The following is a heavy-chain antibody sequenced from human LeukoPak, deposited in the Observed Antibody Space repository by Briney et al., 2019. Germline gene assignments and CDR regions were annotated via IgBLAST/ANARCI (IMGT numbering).Heavy chain of an antibody. Sequence: SETLSLTCAVYGGSFSGYYWSWIRQPPGKGLEWIGEINHSGSTNYNPSLKSRVTISMDTSKNQFSLKLNSVTAADSAVYYCARLSLAFDPWGQGTLVTVSS. CDR3: ARLSLAFDP. J-gene: IGHJ5*02. CDR1: GGSFSGYY. V-gene: IGHV4-34*01. CDR2: INHSGST. D-gene: IGHD2/OR15-2a*01.